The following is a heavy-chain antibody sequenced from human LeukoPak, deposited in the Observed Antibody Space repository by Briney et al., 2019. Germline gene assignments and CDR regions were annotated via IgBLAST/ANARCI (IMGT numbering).Heavy chain of an antibody. Sequence: PSETLSLTCTVSGGSISSSNYYWGWIRQPPGKGLEWIGSIYYSGSTYYNPSLKRRVTISVDTSKNQFSLKLSSVTAADTAVYYCARVRCSSSWYYFDYWGQGTLVTVSS. D-gene: IGHD6-13*01. CDR1: GGSISSSNYY. CDR2: IYYSGST. V-gene: IGHV4-39*01. J-gene: IGHJ4*02. CDR3: ARVRCSSSWYYFDY.